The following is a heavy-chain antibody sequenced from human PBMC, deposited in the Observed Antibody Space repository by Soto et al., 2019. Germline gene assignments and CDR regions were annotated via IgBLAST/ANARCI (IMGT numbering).Heavy chain of an antibody. CDR3: TTDSWYYYDSGVYYSLRMPIDY. Sequence: PGGSLRLSCAASGFTFSNAWMSWVRQAPGKGLEWVGRIKSKTDGGTTDYAAPVKGRFTISRDDSKDTLYLQMNTLKTEDTAVYYCTTDSWYYYDSGVYYSLRMPIDYWGQGTLVTVSS. CDR2: IKSKTDGGTT. CDR1: GFTFSNAW. D-gene: IGHD3-22*01. V-gene: IGHV3-15*01. J-gene: IGHJ4*02.